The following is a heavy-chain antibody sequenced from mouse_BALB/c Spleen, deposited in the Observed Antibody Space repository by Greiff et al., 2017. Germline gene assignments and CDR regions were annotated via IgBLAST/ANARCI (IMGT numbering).Heavy chain of an antibody. CDR3: NVITTVVADDY. CDR1: GFNIKDYY. CDR2: IDPENGDT. D-gene: IGHD1-1*01. V-gene: IGHV14-4*02. Sequence: EVQRVESGAELVRSGASVKLSCTASGFNIKDYYMHWVKQRPEQGLEWIGWIDPENGDTEYAPKFQGKATMTADTSSNTAYLQLSSLTSEDTAVYYCNVITTVVADDYWGQGTTLTVSS. J-gene: IGHJ2*01.